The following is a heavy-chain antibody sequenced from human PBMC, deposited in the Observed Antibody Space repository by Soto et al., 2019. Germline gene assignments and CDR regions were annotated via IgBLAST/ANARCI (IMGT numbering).Heavy chain of an antibody. Sequence: QLQLQESGSGLVKPSQTLSLTCAVSGGSISSDGYSWSWIRQPPGKGLEWIGYIYHSGSTYYNPSLKSRVTTSVDRSKNQFSLKLSSVTAAATAVYYCASSHAGAHITAAVHWGQGTLVTVSS. V-gene: IGHV4-30-2*01. CDR1: GGSISSDGYS. CDR2: IYHSGST. D-gene: IGHD6-13*01. J-gene: IGHJ4*02. CDR3: ASSHAGAHITAAVH.